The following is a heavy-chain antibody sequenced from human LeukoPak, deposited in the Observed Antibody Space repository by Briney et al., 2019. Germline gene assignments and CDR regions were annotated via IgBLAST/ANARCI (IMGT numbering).Heavy chain of an antibody. CDR3: AKVSSETYSSGWYSQYFDY. CDR1: GFTFSSYA. J-gene: IGHJ4*02. CDR2: ISGSGGSA. Sequence: GGSLRLSCAASGFTFSSYAMSWVRQAPGKGLEWVSAISGSGGSAYYADSVKGRFTISRDNSKNTLYLQMNSLRAEDTAVYYCAKVSSETYSSGWYSQYFDYWGQGTLVTVSS. V-gene: IGHV3-23*01. D-gene: IGHD6-19*01.